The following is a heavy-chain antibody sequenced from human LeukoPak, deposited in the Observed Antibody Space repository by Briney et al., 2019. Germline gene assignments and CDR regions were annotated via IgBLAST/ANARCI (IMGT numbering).Heavy chain of an antibody. D-gene: IGHD3-3*01. CDR1: GFTFSSYG. CDR3: AKTPARYYDFWSGLG. CDR2: IRYDGSNK. V-gene: IGHV3-30*02. J-gene: IGHJ4*02. Sequence: GGSLRLSCAASGFTFSSYGMHWVRQAPGKGLKWVAFIRYDGSNKYYADSVKGRFTISRDNSKNTLYLQMNSLRAEDTAVYYCAKTPARYYDFWSGLGWGQGTLVTVSS.